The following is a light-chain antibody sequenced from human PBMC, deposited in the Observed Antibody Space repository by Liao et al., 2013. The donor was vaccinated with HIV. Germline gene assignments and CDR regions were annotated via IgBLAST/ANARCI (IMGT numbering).Light chain of an antibody. Sequence: SYELTQPPSVSVSPGQTASITCSGDKLGEKYASWYQQRPGQSPVVVFCQGTKRPSGIPERFSGSNSDNTATLTISRVEAADEAVYYCHVWDGRSDRWVFGGGTSLTVL. CDR3: HVWDGRSDRWV. CDR2: QGT. V-gene: IGLV3-1*01. J-gene: IGLJ3*02. CDR1: KLGEKY.